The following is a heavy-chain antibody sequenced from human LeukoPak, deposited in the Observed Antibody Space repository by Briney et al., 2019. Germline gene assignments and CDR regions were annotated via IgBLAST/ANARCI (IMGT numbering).Heavy chain of an antibody. Sequence: PSETLSLTCAVSGGSISSGGYSWSWIRQPPGKGLEWIGYIYHSGSTYYNPSLKSRVTISVDRSKNQFSLKLSSVTAADTAVYYCARSLGSDFDYWGQGNLVTVSS. CDR2: IYHSGST. J-gene: IGHJ4*02. V-gene: IGHV4-30-2*01. CDR1: GGSISSGGYS. CDR3: ARSLGSDFDY. D-gene: IGHD6-6*01.